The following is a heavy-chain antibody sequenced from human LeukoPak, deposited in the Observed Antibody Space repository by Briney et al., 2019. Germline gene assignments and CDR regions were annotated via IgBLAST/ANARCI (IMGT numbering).Heavy chain of an antibody. J-gene: IGHJ4*02. V-gene: IGHV3-33*01. CDR3: ARDIASRRIDY. D-gene: IGHD6-6*01. Sequence: GGSLRLSCAASGFTFRNHGMHWARQAPGKGLEWVAVIWYDGSDKYYSDSVKGRFTISRDNSKNTLDLQMNSLRAEDTAIYYCARDIASRRIDYWGQGTLVTVSS. CDR1: GFTFRNHG. CDR2: IWYDGSDK.